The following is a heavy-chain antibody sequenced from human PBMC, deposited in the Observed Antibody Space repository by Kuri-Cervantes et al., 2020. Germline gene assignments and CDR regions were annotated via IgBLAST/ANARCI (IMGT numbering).Heavy chain of an antibody. D-gene: IGHD5-12*01. J-gene: IGHJ4*02. CDR2: INPNSGGT. CDR1: GYTFTGYY. Sequence: ASVKVSCKASGYTFTGYYMHWVRQAPGQGLEWMGWINPNSGGTNYAQKFQGRVTMTRDTSISTAYMELSSLRSEDTAVYYCAITYSGYPRHPYDFDYWGQGTLVTVSS. V-gene: IGHV1-2*02. CDR3: AITYSGYPRHPYDFDY.